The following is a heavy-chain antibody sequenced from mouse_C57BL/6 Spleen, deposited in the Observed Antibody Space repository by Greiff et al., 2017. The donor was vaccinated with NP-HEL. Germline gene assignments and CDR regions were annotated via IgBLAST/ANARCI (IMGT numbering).Heavy chain of an antibody. CDR1: GYSFTDYN. V-gene: IGHV1-39*01. D-gene: IGHD2-2*01. CDR3: ARWDGYEGVYAMDY. J-gene: IGHJ4*01. CDR2: INPNYGTT. Sequence: SGPELVKPGASVKISCKASGYSFTDYNMNWVKQSNGKSLEWIGVINPNYGTTSYNQKFKGKATLTVDQSSSTAYMQLNSLTSEDSAVYYCARWDGYEGVYAMDYWGQGTSVTVSS.